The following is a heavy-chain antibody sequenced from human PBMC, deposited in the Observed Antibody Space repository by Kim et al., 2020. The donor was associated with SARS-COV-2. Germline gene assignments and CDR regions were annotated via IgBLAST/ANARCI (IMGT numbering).Heavy chain of an antibody. Sequence: GGSLRLSCSASGFLVSSNYMTWVRQAPGKGLEWVSVMYAGGSAYYADSVKGRFTISRDLSRNMLFLEMNSLTVEDTGKYYCTKFDYWAQGTQVTVSS. V-gene: IGHV3-53*05. CDR2: MYAGGSA. CDR3: TKFDY. J-gene: IGHJ4*02. CDR1: GFLVSSNY.